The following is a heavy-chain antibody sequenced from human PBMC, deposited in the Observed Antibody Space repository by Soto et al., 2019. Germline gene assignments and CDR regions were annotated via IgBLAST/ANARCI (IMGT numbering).Heavy chain of an antibody. D-gene: IGHD3-9*01. Sequence: SETLSLTCTVSGGSISSYYWSWIRQPPGKGLEWIGYIYYSGSTNYNPSLKSRVTISVDTSKNQFSLKLSSVTAADTAVYYCARAREYYDILTGYYFDYWGQGTLVTVSS. J-gene: IGHJ4*02. CDR3: ARAREYYDILTGYYFDY. CDR2: IYYSGST. V-gene: IGHV4-59*12. CDR1: GGSISSYY.